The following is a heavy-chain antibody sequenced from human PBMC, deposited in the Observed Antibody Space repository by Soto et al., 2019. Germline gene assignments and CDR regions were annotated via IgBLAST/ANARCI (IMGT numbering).Heavy chain of an antibody. CDR3: ARVNYGPNNWFDP. CDR1: GFTFSDYY. V-gene: IGHV3-11*05. Sequence: GGSLRLSCAASGFTFSDYYMSWIRQAPGKGLEWVSYISSSSSYTNYADSVKGRFTISRDNAKNSLYLQMNSLRADDTAVYYCARVNYGPNNWFDPWGQGTLVNVST. J-gene: IGHJ5*02. CDR2: ISSSSSYT. D-gene: IGHD3-10*01.